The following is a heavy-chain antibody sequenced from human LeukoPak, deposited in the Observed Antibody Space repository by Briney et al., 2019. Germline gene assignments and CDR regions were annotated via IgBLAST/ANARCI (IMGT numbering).Heavy chain of an antibody. Sequence: SETLSLTCTVSGGSISSYYWSWIRQPPGKGPEWIGYIYYSGNTNYNSSLESRVTISVDTSKNQFSLRLNSVTAADTAVYYCVRGRAWFDPWGQGTLVTVSS. CDR1: GGSISSYY. D-gene: IGHD3-10*01. CDR3: VRGRAWFDP. CDR2: IYYSGNT. J-gene: IGHJ5*02. V-gene: IGHV4-59*01.